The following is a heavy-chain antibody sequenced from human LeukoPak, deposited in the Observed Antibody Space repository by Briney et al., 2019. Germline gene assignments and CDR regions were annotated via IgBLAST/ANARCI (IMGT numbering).Heavy chain of an antibody. D-gene: IGHD5-12*01. V-gene: IGHV1-46*01. Sequence: GASVKVSCKASGYTFTSYYMHWVRQAPGQGLEWMGIINPSGGSTSYAQKFQGRVTMTRGTSTSTVYMELSSLRSEDTAVYYCARGPYVDIVEEGLFDYWGQGTLVTVPS. J-gene: IGHJ4*02. CDR3: ARGPYVDIVEEGLFDY. CDR1: GYTFTSYY. CDR2: INPSGGST.